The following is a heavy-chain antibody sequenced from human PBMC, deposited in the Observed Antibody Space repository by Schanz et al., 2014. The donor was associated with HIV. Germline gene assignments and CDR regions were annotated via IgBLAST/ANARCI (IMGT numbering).Heavy chain of an antibody. CDR2: IWYDGSNK. CDR1: GSTFTTYY. D-gene: IGHD3-3*01. J-gene: IGHJ6*02. Sequence: VHLVESGGGLVQPGGSLRLSCVASGSTFTTYYMSWVRQAPGKGLEWVAVIWYDGSNKYYADSVKGRFTISRDNSKNTLYLQMNSLRAEDTAVYYCARDWRPNYDFWSGSIGVIGMDVWGQGTTVTVSS. V-gene: IGHV3-33*08. CDR3: ARDWRPNYDFWSGSIGVIGMDV.